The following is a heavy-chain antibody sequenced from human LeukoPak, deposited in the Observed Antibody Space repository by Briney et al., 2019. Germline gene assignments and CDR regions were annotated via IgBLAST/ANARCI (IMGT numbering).Heavy chain of an antibody. V-gene: IGHV6-1*01. Sequence: SQTLSLTCAISGDSVSNNSAAWNWIRQSPSRGLEWLGRTYYRSKWYYEYAVSVKSRITINPDTSKNQFSLQLNSVTPEDMALYFCTRGYSFDCWGQGTLVTVSS. CDR3: TRGYSFDC. CDR2: TYYRSKWYY. J-gene: IGHJ4*02. D-gene: IGHD2-15*01. CDR1: GDSVSNNSAA.